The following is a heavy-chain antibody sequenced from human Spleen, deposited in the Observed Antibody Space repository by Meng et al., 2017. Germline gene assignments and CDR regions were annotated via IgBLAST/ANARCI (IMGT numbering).Heavy chain of an antibody. D-gene: IGHD1-1*01. CDR2: INPNSGGT. Sequence: ASVKVSCKASGYTFTGYYMHWVRQAPGQGLEWMGWINPNSGGTNYAQKFQGRVTMTRDTSISTAYMELSRLRSDDTAVYYCARDVQLEPRDDAFDIWGQGTMVTVSS. J-gene: IGHJ3*02. V-gene: IGHV1-2*02. CDR3: ARDVQLEPRDDAFDI. CDR1: GYTFTGYY.